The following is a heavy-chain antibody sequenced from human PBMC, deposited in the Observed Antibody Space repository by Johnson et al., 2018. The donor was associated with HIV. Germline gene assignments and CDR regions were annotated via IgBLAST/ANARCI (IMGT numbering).Heavy chain of an antibody. V-gene: IGHV3-23*04. CDR2: ISGTGGST. CDR3: AKDVRYSGSYLSFAFDI. J-gene: IGHJ3*02. Sequence: VQLVESGGGVVQPGRSLRLSCAASGFTFSSYGMHWVRQAPGKGLEWVSGISGTGGSTYYADSVKGRFTISRDNYKNTLYLQMNSLRAEDTAVYYCAKDVRYSGSYLSFAFDIWGQGTMVTVSS. D-gene: IGHD1-26*01. CDR1: GFTFSSYG.